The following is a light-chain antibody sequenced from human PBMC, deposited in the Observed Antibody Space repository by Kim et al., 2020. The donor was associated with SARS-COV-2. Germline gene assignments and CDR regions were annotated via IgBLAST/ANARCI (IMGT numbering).Light chain of an antibody. Sequence: SYELTQPPSVSVSPGQTASITCSGNNLGDKYVCWYQQKPGQSPVLVIYQDNRRPSGIPERFAGSNSGNTATLTISGTQTMDEADYHCQAWDTNTHVLFGGGTKLTVL. CDR3: QAWDTNTHVL. V-gene: IGLV3-1*01. CDR2: QDN. J-gene: IGLJ2*01. CDR1: NLGDKY.